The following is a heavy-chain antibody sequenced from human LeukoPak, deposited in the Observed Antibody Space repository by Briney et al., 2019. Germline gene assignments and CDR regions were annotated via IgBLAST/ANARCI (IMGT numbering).Heavy chain of an antibody. J-gene: IGHJ5*02. Sequence: ASVKVSCKASGYTFNTYGINWVRQAPGQGLEWMGWISAYNGNTNYAQNFQGRITLTTDTSTSMAYMELTGLRSDDTAVYYCARDGRQWVPLNWFDPWGQGTLVTVSS. CDR1: GYTFNTYG. CDR2: ISAYNGNT. V-gene: IGHV1-18*04. D-gene: IGHD6-19*01. CDR3: ARDGRQWVPLNWFDP.